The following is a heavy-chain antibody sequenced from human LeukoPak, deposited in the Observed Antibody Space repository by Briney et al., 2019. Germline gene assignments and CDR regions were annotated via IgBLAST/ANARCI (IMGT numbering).Heavy chain of an antibody. J-gene: IGHJ4*02. V-gene: IGHV3-53*01. CDR1: GFTFSSTY. CDR2: IYSGGNI. CDR3: ASRHCSGGGCYFAGADPFDY. D-gene: IGHD2-15*01. Sequence: GGSLRLSCAASGFTFSSTYMSWVRQAPGKGLEWVSVIYSGGNIYYIDSVKGRFTISRGTSKNTLYLQMNSLRVEDTAVYFCASRHCSGGGCYFAGADPFDYWGQGTLVTVSS.